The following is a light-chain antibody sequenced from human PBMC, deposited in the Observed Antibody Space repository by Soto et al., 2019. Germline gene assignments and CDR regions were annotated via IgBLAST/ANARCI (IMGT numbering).Light chain of an antibody. Sequence: DIVLTRPPLSLPVTPGEPSSISCRSSESLLDSHGYNNVDWYLQKPGQSPQFFIYLGSNRASGVPDRFSGSGSGTDFTLKISRQEHDEVGVYYCMLSLHSTWTFGHGT. CDR1: ESLLDSHGYNN. V-gene: IGKV2-28*01. CDR2: LGS. J-gene: IGKJ1*01. CDR3: MLSLHSTWT.